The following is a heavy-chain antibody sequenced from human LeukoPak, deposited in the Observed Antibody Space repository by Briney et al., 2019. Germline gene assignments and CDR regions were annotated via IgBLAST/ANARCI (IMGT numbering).Heavy chain of an antibody. CDR1: GASTSHFY. D-gene: IGHD5-12*01. CDR2: MHNSGSS. CDR3: ARSAEWLRNAFDI. J-gene: IGHJ3*02. Sequence: SETLSLSCTASGASTSHFYWNWIRQPPGKGLEWIGYMHNSGSSKHNPSLKSRLTISIDTSKNQFSLQLASVTAADTAIYYCARSAEWLRNAFDIWGQGAMVSVSS. V-gene: IGHV4-59*01.